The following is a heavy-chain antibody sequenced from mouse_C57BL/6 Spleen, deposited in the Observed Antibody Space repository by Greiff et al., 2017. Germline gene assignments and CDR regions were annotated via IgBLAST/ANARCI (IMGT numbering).Heavy chain of an antibody. CDR1: GYTFTSYG. CDR3: AHYGNSYWYFDV. Sequence: QVQLQQSGAELARPGASVKLSCKASGYTFTSYGISWVKQRTGQGLEWSGEIYPRSGNTYYNEKFKGKATLTADKSSSTAYMELRSLTSEDSAVYFCAHYGNSYWYFDVWGTGTTVTVSS. D-gene: IGHD2-1*01. V-gene: IGHV1-81*01. J-gene: IGHJ1*03. CDR2: IYPRSGNT.